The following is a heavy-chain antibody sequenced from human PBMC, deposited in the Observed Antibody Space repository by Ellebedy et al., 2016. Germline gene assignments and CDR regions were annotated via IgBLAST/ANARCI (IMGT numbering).Heavy chain of an antibody. V-gene: IGHV3-7*03. CDR2: IKQDGSEK. Sequence: GESLKISCAAPGFTFSSYWMSWVRRAPGKGLEWVANIKQDGSEKYYVDSVKGRFTISRDNAKNSLYLQMNSLRAEDTAVYYCARASQDIVVVPAAPSMDVWGQGTTVTVSS. D-gene: IGHD2-2*01. CDR1: GFTFSSYW. CDR3: ARASQDIVVVPAAPSMDV. J-gene: IGHJ6*02.